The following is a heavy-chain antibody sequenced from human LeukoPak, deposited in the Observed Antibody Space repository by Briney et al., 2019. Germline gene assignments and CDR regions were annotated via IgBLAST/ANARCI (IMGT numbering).Heavy chain of an antibody. Sequence: SETLSLTCAVYGGSFSGYYWSWIRQPPGKGLEWIGEINHSGSTNYNPSLKSRVTISVDTSKNQFSLKLSSVTAADTAVYYCARDPIITIFGVVWRGTDYYGMDVWGQGTTVTVSS. D-gene: IGHD3-3*01. J-gene: IGHJ6*02. CDR3: ARDPIITIFGVVWRGTDYYGMDV. V-gene: IGHV4-34*01. CDR1: GGSFSGYY. CDR2: INHSGST.